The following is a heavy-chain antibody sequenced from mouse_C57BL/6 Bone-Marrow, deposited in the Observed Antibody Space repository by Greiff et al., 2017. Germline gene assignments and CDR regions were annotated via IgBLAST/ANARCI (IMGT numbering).Heavy chain of an antibody. Sequence: QVQLQQSGAELVRPGASVTLSCKASGYTFTDYEMHWVKQTPVNGLEWIGAIDPETGGTAYNQKFKGKATLTADKSSSTAYMELRSLTSEDSAVXNCTREAVLRGWCAYWGQGTLFTVSA. CDR3: TREAVLRGWCAY. D-gene: IGHD1-1*01. V-gene: IGHV1-15*01. CDR2: IDPETGGT. CDR1: GYTFTDYE. J-gene: IGHJ3*01.